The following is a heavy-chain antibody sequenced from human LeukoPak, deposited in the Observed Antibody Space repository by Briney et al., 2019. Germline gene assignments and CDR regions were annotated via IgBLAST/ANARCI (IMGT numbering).Heavy chain of an antibody. J-gene: IGHJ6*03. D-gene: IGHD6-13*01. CDR1: GGSISSSSYY. CDR3: ARISGYSSSWYGYYYYYMDV. V-gene: IGHV4-39*01. Sequence: PSETLSLTCTVYGGSISSSSYYWGWIRQPPGKGLEWIGSIYYSGSTYYNPSLKSRVTISVDTSKNQFSLKLSSVTAADTAVYYCARISGYSSSWYGYYYYYMDVWGKGTTVTISS. CDR2: IYYSGST.